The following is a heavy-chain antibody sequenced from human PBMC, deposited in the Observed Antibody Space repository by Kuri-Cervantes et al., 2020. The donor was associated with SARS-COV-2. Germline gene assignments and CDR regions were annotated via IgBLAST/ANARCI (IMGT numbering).Heavy chain of an antibody. CDR3: ARGLVGAIGSY. Sequence: SVKVSCKASGGTFSSYAISWVRQAPGQGLEWMGGIIPIFGTANYAQKLQGRVTMTTDTSTSTAYMELRSLRSDDTAVYYCARGLVGAIGSYWGQGTLVTVSS. CDR1: GGTFSSYA. J-gene: IGHJ4*02. CDR2: IIPIFGTA. D-gene: IGHD1-26*01. V-gene: IGHV1-69*05.